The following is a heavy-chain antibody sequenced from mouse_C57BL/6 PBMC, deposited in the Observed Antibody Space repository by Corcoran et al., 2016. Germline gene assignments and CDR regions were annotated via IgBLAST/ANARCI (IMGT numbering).Heavy chain of an antibody. J-gene: IGHJ1*03. V-gene: IGHV3-6*01. CDR2: ISYDGSN. Sequence: DVQLQESGPGIVKPSQSLSLTCSVTGYSITSGYYWNWIRQFPGNKLEWMGYISYDGSNNYNPSLKNRISITRDTSKNQFFLKLNSVTTEDTATYYCARDRGYFDVWGTATTVTVSS. CDR1: GYSITSGYY. CDR3: ARDRGYFDV.